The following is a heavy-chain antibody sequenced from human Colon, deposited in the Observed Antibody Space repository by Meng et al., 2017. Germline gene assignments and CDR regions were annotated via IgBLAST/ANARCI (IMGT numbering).Heavy chain of an antibody. D-gene: IGHD3-22*01. J-gene: IGHJ4*02. CDR2: ISSSSSYI. V-gene: IGHV3-21*01. CDR1: GFTFSSYS. CDR3: ARESTYYYDSSGYFFDY. Sequence: GESRKISCAASGFTFSSYSMNWVRQAPGKGLEWVSSISSSSSYIYYADSVKGRFTISRDNAKNSLYLQMNSLRAEDTAVYYCARESTYYYDSSGYFFDYWGQGTLVTVSS.